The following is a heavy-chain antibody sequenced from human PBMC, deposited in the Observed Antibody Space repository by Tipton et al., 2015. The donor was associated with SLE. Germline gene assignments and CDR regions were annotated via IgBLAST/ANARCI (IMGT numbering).Heavy chain of an antibody. CDR1: GYNFIDYG. D-gene: IGHD1-26*01. CDR3: ARGGVGAHFDY. CDR2: IDTFNGNT. V-gene: IGHV1-18*01. Sequence: QSGAEVKKPGASVKVSCKTSGYNFIDYGLNWVRQAPGQGLEWMAWIDTFNGNTDYAQNLQGRLTLTRDTPTGTVYMDLSSLRSEDTAVYYCARGGVGAHFDYWGQGTLVTVSS. J-gene: IGHJ4*02.